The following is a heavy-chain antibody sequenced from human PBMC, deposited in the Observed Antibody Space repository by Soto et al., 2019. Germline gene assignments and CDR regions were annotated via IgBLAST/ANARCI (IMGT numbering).Heavy chain of an antibody. CDR3: ARDMLGEQQLVL. D-gene: IGHD6-13*01. J-gene: IGHJ4*01. CDR1: GFPFSAYG. Sequence: QAQLVESGGGVVHPGRSLRLSCEASGFPFSAYGMHWVRQAPGKGLEWVAIIWFDGSNQYYGDSVKGRFTISRDNSKNTLYLQMNSLRAEDTAVYYCARDMLGEQQLVLWGQGTLVTVSS. CDR2: IWFDGSNQ. V-gene: IGHV3-33*01.